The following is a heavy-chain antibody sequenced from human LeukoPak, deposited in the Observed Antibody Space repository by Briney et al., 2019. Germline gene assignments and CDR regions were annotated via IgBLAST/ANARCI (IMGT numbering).Heavy chain of an antibody. V-gene: IGHV3-74*01. CDR2: ISSDGSST. J-gene: IGHJ4*02. D-gene: IGHD3-22*01. CDR1: GFTFSSYW. Sequence: GGSLRLSCAASGFTFSSYWMHWVRQAPGKGLVWVSRISSDGSSTTYADSVKGRFTISRDNAKNTLYLQMSSLRAEGTAVYYCARVFASSGYFDYWGQGTLVTVSS. CDR3: ARVFASSGYFDY.